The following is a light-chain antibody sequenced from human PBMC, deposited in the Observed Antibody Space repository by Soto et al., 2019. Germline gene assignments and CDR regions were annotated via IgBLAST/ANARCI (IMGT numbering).Light chain of an antibody. V-gene: IGKV3-20*01. Sequence: EIVLTQSPATLSSSPDDRVTLSYMSSQYINARLAGYQHRPGQAPRLLIYQTSIRAAGIPARFSASGTGTDFTLTISRLEPEDFAVYYCQNYGSSSLTFGGGTKVDI. CDR2: QTS. J-gene: IGKJ4*01. CDR1: QYINAR. CDR3: QNYGSSSLT.